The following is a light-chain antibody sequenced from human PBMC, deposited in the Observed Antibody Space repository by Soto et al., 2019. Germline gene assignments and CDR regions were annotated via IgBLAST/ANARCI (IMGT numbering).Light chain of an antibody. J-gene: IGKJ1*01. CDR3: QQTASAPPWT. CDR2: GAS. Sequence: DIHMTHSPTSLSASVGDRVTISCRASQRIGTYLAWYQQKPGKAPRLLISGASSVQSGVPPRFSGSGSATDFILTISSLRLEDIATYYCQQTASAPPWTFGQGTKVDIK. CDR1: QRIGTY. V-gene: IGKV1-39*01.